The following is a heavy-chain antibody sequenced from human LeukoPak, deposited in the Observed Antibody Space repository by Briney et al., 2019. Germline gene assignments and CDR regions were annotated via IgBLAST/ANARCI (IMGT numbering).Heavy chain of an antibody. CDR2: FDPEDGET. CDR1: GYTLTELS. Sequence: ASVKVSCKVSGYTLTELSMHWVRQAPGKGLEWMGGFDPEDGETIYAQKSQGRVTMTEDTSTDTAYMELSSLRSEDTAVYYCATGRSSGYTFDYWGQGTLVTVSS. J-gene: IGHJ4*02. D-gene: IGHD3-22*01. V-gene: IGHV1-24*01. CDR3: ATGRSSGYTFDY.